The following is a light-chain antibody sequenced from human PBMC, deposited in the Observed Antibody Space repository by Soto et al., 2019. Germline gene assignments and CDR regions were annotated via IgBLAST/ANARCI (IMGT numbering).Light chain of an antibody. CDR2: GAS. CDR3: QQYGSSPRT. J-gene: IGKJ1*01. Sequence: TQSPSTLSGSVGDRVTITFMASQSVSSSYLAWYQQKPGQAPRLLIYGASSRATGIPDRFSGSGSGTDFTLTISRLEPEDFAVHYCQQYGSSPRTFGQGTKVDIK. CDR1: QSVSSSY. V-gene: IGKV3-20*01.